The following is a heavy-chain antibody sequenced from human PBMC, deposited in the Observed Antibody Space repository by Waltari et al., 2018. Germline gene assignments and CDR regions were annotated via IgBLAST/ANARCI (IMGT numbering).Heavy chain of an antibody. Sequence: QVQLVQSGAEVKKPGASVKVSCKASGSTFTGSYMPWVRQAPGQGLEWMGRINPNSGGTNYAQKFQGRVTMTRDTSISTAYMELSRLRSDDTAVYYCARRPLGELPLDIWGQGTMVTVSS. CDR3: ARRPLGELPLDI. J-gene: IGHJ3*02. CDR2: INPNSGGT. D-gene: IGHD3-16*01. V-gene: IGHV1-2*06. CDR1: GSTFTGSY.